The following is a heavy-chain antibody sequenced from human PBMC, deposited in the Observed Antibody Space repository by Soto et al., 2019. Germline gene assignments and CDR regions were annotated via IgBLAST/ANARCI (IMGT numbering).Heavy chain of an antibody. J-gene: IGHJ6*02. CDR2: ILYGGTKE. Sequence: GGSLRLSCAASGFTFSNYGMHWVRQAPGKGLEWVAVILYGGTKEYYSDSVKGRFTISRDNSKDRLYLQLSSLRREDTGVYFCARGGTYGMDVWGQGTTVTVSS. V-gene: IGHV3-30*03. CDR1: GFTFSNYG. CDR3: ARGGTYGMDV. D-gene: IGHD6-25*01.